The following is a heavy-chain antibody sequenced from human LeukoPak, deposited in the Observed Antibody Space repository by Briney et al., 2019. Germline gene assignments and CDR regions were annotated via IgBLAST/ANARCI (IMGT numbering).Heavy chain of an antibody. CDR1: GFTASSNY. CDR2: IYSGGST. CDR3: AKVNYYDSSGLPP. D-gene: IGHD3-22*01. V-gene: IGHV3-53*01. Sequence: QPGGSLRLSCAASGFTASSNYMSWVRQAPGKGLEWVSVIYSGGSTDYADSVKGRFTISRDNSKNTLYLQMNSLRAEDTAVYYCAKVNYYDSSGLPPWGQGTLVTVSS. J-gene: IGHJ4*02.